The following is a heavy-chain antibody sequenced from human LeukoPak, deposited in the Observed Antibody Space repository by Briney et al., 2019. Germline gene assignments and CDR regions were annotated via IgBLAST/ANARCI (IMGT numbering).Heavy chain of an antibody. CDR3: ARLNSLVVRGVKDAFDI. CDR1: GGSFSGYY. CDR2: INHSGST. V-gene: IGHV4-34*01. J-gene: IGHJ3*02. D-gene: IGHD3-10*01. Sequence: PSETLSLTCAVYGGSFSGYYWIWSRQPPGKGLEWIGEINHSGSTNYNPSLKSRVTISVDTSKNQFSLKLSSVTAADTAVYYCARLNSLVVRGVKDAFDIWGQGTMVTVSS.